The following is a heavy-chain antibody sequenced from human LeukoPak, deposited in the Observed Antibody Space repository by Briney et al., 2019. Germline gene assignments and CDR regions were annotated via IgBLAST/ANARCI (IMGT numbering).Heavy chain of an antibody. D-gene: IGHD2-15*01. J-gene: IGHJ4*02. CDR1: GYKFTNYW. Sequence: GESLKISCKGSGYKFTNYWIGWVRQMPGKGLEWMGIIYPDDSEATYSPSFQGQVTISADKSTTTAYPQWRSLKASDTAIYDCARRATQYFDFLGQRTLVTISS. CDR3: ARRATQYFDF. CDR2: IYPDDSEA. V-gene: IGHV5-51*01.